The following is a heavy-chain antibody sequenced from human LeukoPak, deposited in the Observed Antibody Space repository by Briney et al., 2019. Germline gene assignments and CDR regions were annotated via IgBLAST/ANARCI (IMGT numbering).Heavy chain of an antibody. CDR1: GYSLSSGYY. CDR2: IYHSGST. CDR3: ARDGPITMVRGVISP. J-gene: IGHJ5*02. Sequence: PSETLSLTCAVSGYSLSSGYYWGWSRQAPGKGLEWIGSIYHSGSTYYNPSLNSRVTISVDTSKNQFSLKLSSVTAADTAVYYCARDGPITMVRGVISPWGQGTLVTVSS. D-gene: IGHD3-10*01. V-gene: IGHV4-38-2*02.